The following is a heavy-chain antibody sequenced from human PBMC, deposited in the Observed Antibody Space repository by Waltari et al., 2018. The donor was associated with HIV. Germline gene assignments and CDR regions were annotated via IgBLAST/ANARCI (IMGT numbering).Heavy chain of an antibody. D-gene: IGHD4-17*01. J-gene: IGHJ4*02. V-gene: IGHV3-21*01. CDR1: GFTFSSYS. CDR2: ISSSSTFI. CDR3: ARDRQGTVTKDFDY. Sequence: EVQLVESGGGLVKPGGSLSLSCAASGFTFSSYSMNWVRQAPGKGLEVVSSISSSSTFIYYADSVKGRFTISRDNAKNSLYLQMNSLRAEDTAVYYCARDRQGTVTKDFDYWGQGTLVTVSS.